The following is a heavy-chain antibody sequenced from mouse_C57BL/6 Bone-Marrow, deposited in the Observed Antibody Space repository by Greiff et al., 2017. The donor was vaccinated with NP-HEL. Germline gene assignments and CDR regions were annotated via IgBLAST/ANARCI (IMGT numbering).Heavy chain of an antibody. CDR3: ARPSDYYGSSPLDY. CDR1: GYTFTSYG. D-gene: IGHD1-1*01. CDR2: IYPRSGNT. Sequence: VKLQQSGAELARPGASVKLSCKASGYTFTSYGISWVKQRTGQGLEWIGEIYPRSGNTYYNEKFKGKATLTADKSSSTAYMELRSLTSEDSAVYFCARPSDYYGSSPLDYWGQGTTLTVSS. J-gene: IGHJ2*01. V-gene: IGHV1-81*01.